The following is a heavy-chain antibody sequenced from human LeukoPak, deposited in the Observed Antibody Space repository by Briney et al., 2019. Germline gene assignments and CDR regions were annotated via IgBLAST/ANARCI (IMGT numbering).Heavy chain of an antibody. CDR3: ARHGGVGPKRDYFDY. D-gene: IGHD3-16*01. J-gene: IGHJ4*02. Sequence: ASVKVSCKASGYTFISYGINWVRQAPGQGLEWMGWISTYNGNTNYAQKLQGRVTMTTDTSTSTAYMELRSLRSDDTAVYYCARHGGVGPKRDYFDYWGPGTLVTVSS. CDR2: ISTYNGNT. V-gene: IGHV1-18*01. CDR1: GYTFISYG.